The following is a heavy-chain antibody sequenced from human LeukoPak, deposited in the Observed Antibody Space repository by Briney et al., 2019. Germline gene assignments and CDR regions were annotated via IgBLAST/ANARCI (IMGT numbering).Heavy chain of an antibody. J-gene: IGHJ5*02. CDR2: IYYSGST. CDR3: ARVSLEPGPYNWFDP. V-gene: IGHV4-31*03. D-gene: IGHD1-1*01. Sequence: SETLSLTCTVSGGSISSGGYYWSWIRQHPGKGLEWIGYIYYSGSTYYNPSLKSRVTISVDTSKNQFSLRLSSVTAADTAVYYRARVSLEPGPYNWFDPWGQGTLVTVSS. CDR1: GGSISSGGYY.